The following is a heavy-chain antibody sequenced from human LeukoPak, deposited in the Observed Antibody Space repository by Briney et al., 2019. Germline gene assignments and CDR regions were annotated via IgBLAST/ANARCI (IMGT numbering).Heavy chain of an antibody. V-gene: IGHV3-7*01. Sequence: GGPLRLSCAVSGFTFSTYWMSWVRQAPGKGLEWVGNIKEDGSEKYYVDSMKGRFTISRDNAKNSLYLQMNSLRVEDTAVYYCARDSFETDIDYWGQGTLVTVSS. D-gene: IGHD1-14*01. CDR2: IKEDGSEK. J-gene: IGHJ4*02. CDR1: GFTFSTYW. CDR3: ARDSFETDIDY.